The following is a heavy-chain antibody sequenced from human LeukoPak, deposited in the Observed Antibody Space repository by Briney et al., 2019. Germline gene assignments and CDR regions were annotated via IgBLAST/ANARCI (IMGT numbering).Heavy chain of an antibody. Sequence: SQTLSLTCAISGDSVSSNSVTWNWIRQSPSRGLEWLGRTYYGSTWYNDYAVSVRGRITVNPDTSKNQFSLHLNSVTPEDTAVYYCARRLTQYDCFDPWGQGILVTVSS. D-gene: IGHD2-2*01. J-gene: IGHJ5*02. CDR3: ARRLTQYDCFDP. V-gene: IGHV6-1*01. CDR2: TYYGSTWYN. CDR1: GDSVSSNSVT.